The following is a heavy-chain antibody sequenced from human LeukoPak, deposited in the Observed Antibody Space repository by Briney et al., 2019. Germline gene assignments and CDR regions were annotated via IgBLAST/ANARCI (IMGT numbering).Heavy chain of an antibody. V-gene: IGHV4-39*07. D-gene: IGHD3-10*01. J-gene: IGHJ6*03. CDR3: ARGLGGNPFVMDV. CDR1: GGSTRSGRHH. Sequence: SGTLSLTCSVSGGSTRSGRHHWAWVREPPGKGLEVIGSLDESGRTYYNAPLESRVTISEDSSGKQFSLNLSSVTAADTAVYYCARGLGGNPFVMDVWGKGTTVIVSS. CDR2: LDESGRT.